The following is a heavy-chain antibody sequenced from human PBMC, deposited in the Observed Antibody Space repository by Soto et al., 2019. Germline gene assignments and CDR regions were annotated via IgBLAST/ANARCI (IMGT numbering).Heavy chain of an antibody. Sequence: QLQLQESGPGPVKPSETLSLTCSVSGGSMSGSSHFWGWIRQPPGKGLEWIGSIYYTGSAYYNPSLESRVTISVDTSRNQFSLKLNSVTAADAGVYYCARHPPSRFEPRRGYYGMDVWGRGTTVTVSS. CDR3: ARHPPSRFEPRRGYYGMDV. D-gene: IGHD2-2*01. V-gene: IGHV4-39*01. CDR1: GGSMSGSSHF. CDR2: IYYTGSA. J-gene: IGHJ6*02.